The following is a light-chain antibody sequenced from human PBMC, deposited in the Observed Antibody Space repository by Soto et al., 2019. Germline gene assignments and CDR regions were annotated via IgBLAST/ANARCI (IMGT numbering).Light chain of an antibody. V-gene: IGLV1-47*01. CDR2: RNN. CDR3: AAWDDSLSGL. CDR1: SSNIGSNS. Sequence: QSVLTQPPSASGTPGQRVTISCSGGSSNIGSNSVYWYQQLPGTAPKLLIYRNNQRPSGVPDRFSGSKSGTSASLAISGLRSEDEADYYCAAWDDSLSGLFGGGTKLTVL. J-gene: IGLJ2*01.